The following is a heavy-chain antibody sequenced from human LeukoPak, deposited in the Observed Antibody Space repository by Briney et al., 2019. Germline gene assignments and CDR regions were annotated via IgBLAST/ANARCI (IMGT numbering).Heavy chain of an antibody. V-gene: IGHV4-34*01. CDR1: GGSFSGYY. Sequence: SETLSLTCAVYGGSFSGYYWSWIRQPPGKGLEWIGSIYHSGSTYYNPSLKSRVTISVDTSKNQFSLKLSSVTAADTAVYYCARFTPYDAFDIWGQGTMVTVSS. J-gene: IGHJ3*02. D-gene: IGHD2-15*01. CDR3: ARFTPYDAFDI. CDR2: IYHSGST.